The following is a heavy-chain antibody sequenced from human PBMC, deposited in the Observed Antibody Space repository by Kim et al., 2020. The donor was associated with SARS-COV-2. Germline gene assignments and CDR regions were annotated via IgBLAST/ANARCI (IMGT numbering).Heavy chain of an antibody. CDR1: GFTVSSNY. Sequence: GGSLRLSCAASGFTVSSNYMSWVRQAPGKGLEWVSVIYSGGSTYYADSVKGRFTISRDNSKNTLYLQMNSLRAEDTAVYYCAREVVVVPAAMPYYYYYYGMDVWGQGTTVTVSS. J-gene: IGHJ6*02. V-gene: IGHV3-66*01. D-gene: IGHD2-2*01. CDR3: AREVVVVPAAMPYYYYYYGMDV. CDR2: IYSGGST.